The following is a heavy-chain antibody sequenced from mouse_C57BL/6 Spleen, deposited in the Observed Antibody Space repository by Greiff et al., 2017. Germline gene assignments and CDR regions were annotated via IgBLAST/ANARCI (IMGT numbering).Heavy chain of an antibody. V-gene: IGHV5-4*01. CDR2: ISDGGSYT. D-gene: IGHD2-14*01. J-gene: IGHJ3*01. CDR1: GFTFSSYD. Sequence: EVMLVESGGGLVKPGGSLKLSCAASGFTFSSYDMSWVRQTPEKRLEWVATISDGGSYTYSPDNVKGRFTISRDNAKNNLYLQKSHLKSEDTAMYDGAREWEYDESLIAYWGQGTLVTVSA. CDR3: AREWEYDESLIAY.